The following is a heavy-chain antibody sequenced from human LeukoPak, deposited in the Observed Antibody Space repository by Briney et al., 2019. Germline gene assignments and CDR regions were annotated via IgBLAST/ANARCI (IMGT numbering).Heavy chain of an antibody. CDR1: GFTFSRYA. Sequence: PGGSLRLSCAASGFTFSRYAMSWVRQAPGKGLEWVSYISGSGGSTYYADSVKGRFTISRGNSKDTLYLQMNSLRAEDTAIYYCAKEYIYGRHFEYWGQGTLVTVSP. J-gene: IGHJ4*02. D-gene: IGHD5-18*01. V-gene: IGHV3-23*01. CDR2: ISGSGGST. CDR3: AKEYIYGRHFEY.